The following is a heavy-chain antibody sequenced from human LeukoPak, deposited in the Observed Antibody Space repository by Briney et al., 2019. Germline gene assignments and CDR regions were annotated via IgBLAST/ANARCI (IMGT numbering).Heavy chain of an antibody. D-gene: IGHD3-10*01. CDR2: IYPGDSDT. CDR3: ARPYGSGSYLPYYFDY. V-gene: IGHV5-51*01. Sequence: GESLKISCKGSGYSFTSYWIGWVRQMPGKGLEWMGIIYPGDSDTRYSPSFQGQVTISADKSINTAYLQWSSLKASDTAMYYCARPYGSGSYLPYYFDYWGQGTLVTVSS. J-gene: IGHJ4*02. CDR1: GYSFTSYW.